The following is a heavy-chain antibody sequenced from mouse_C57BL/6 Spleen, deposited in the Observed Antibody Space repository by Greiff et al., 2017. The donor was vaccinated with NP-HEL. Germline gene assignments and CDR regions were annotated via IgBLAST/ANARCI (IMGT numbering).Heavy chain of an antibody. CDR2: ISGGGGNT. D-gene: IGHD2-2*01. CDR3: ARQGGYGRNYAMDY. CDR1: GFTFSSYT. Sequence: EVQVVESGGGLVKPGGSLKLSCAASGFTFSSYTMSWVRQTPEKRLEWVATISGGGGNTYYPDSVKGRFTISRDNAKNTLYLQMSSLRSEDTALYYCARQGGYGRNYAMDYWGQGTSVTVSS. J-gene: IGHJ4*01. V-gene: IGHV5-9*01.